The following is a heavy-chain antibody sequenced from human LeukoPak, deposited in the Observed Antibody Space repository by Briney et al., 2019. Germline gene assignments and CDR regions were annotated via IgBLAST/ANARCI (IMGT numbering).Heavy chain of an antibody. CDR1: GYSFTSYW. J-gene: IGHJ5*02. CDR2: IYPGDSDT. CDR3: AGGYCSGGSCYWFDP. D-gene: IGHD2-15*01. Sequence: GESLKISCKGSGYSFTSYWIGWVRQMPGKGLEWMGIIYPGDSDTRYSPSFQGQVTISADKSISTAYLQWSSLKASDTAMYYCAGGYCSGGSCYWFDPWGQGTLVPSPQ. V-gene: IGHV5-51*03.